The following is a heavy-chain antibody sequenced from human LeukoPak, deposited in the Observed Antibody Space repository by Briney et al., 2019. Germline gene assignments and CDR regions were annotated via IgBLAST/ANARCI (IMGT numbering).Heavy chain of an antibody. V-gene: IGHV1-69*02. CDR3: AKCSSTSGNTGGGFDY. D-gene: IGHD2-2*02. CDR1: GCTFSSYT. CDR2: IIPILGIA. J-gene: IGHJ4*02. Sequence: SVKVSCKASGCTFSSYTISWVRQAPGQGLEWMGRIIPILGIANYAQKFQGRVTITADKSTSTAYMELSRLRSEDTAVYYCAKCSSTSGNTGGGFDYWGQGTLVTVSS.